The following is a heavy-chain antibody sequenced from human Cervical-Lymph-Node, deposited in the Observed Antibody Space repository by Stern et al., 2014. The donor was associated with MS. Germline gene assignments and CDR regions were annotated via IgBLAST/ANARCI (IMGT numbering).Heavy chain of an antibody. CDR3: ARGSVYYDFWITSYGHFQF. Sequence: QVQLVQSGAEVKKPGSSVKVSCKTSGGTFSNYAFNWVRQAPGQGPEWMGGIIPILHTADYAQNFQGRVTITADESTNTTYMELSGLKSEDTAVYFCARGSVYYDFWITSYGHFQFWGQGTLVTVSS. CDR2: IIPILHTA. J-gene: IGHJ4*02. V-gene: IGHV1-69*01. CDR1: GGTFSNYA. D-gene: IGHD3-3*01.